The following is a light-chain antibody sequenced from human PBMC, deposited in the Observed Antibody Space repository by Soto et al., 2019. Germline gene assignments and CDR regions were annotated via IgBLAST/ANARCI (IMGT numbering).Light chain of an antibody. J-gene: IGKJ1*01. Sequence: IVMTQSPATLSLSPGERATLSCRASQSVSSNLAWYQQKPGQAHRLLIYDASNRATGIPARFSGSGSGTAFTLTISSLQSEDLAVYYCQQYNNWPPVTFGQGTKVDI. CDR1: QSVSSN. V-gene: IGKV3D-15*01. CDR3: QQYNNWPPVT. CDR2: DAS.